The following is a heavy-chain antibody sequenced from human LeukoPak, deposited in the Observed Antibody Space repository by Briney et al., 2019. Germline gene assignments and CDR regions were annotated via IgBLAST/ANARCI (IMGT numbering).Heavy chain of an antibody. Sequence: SETLSLTCAVSGGSISSSNWWSWVRQPPGKGLEWIGEIYHSGSTNHNPSLKSRVTISLGTSKNQFSLKLSYMTAADTAVYYCARGFDGPNAFDIWGQGTMVTVSS. J-gene: IGHJ3*02. CDR1: GGSISSSNW. CDR3: ARGFDGPNAFDI. V-gene: IGHV4-4*02. D-gene: IGHD5-24*01. CDR2: IYHSGST.